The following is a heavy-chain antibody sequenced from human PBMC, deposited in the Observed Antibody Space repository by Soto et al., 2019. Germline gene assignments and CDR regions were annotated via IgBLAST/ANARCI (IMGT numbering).Heavy chain of an antibody. CDR3: ATGPYEHYFDY. V-gene: IGHV3-9*01. CDR1: GFTFDDYA. J-gene: IGHJ4*02. D-gene: IGHD3-3*01. CDR2: ISWNSGSI. Sequence: EVQLVESGGGLVQPGRSLRLSCAASGFTFDDYAMHWVRQAPGKGLEWVSGISWNSGSIGYADSVKGRFTISRDNAKNSLYLQMNSLRAEDTALYYCATGPYEHYFDYWGQGTLVTVSS.